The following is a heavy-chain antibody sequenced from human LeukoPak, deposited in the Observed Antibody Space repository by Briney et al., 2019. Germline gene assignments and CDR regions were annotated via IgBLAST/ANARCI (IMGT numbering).Heavy chain of an antibody. CDR2: ISAYNGNT. Sequence: ASVKVSCKASGYIFTGYYMHWVRQAPGQGLEWMGWISAYNGNTNYAQKLQGRVTMTTDTSTSTAYMELRSLRSDDTAVYYCARDYYYDSSGYYVGWGQGTLVTVSS. V-gene: IGHV1-18*04. CDR1: GYIFTGYY. CDR3: ARDYYYDSSGYYVG. D-gene: IGHD3-22*01. J-gene: IGHJ4*02.